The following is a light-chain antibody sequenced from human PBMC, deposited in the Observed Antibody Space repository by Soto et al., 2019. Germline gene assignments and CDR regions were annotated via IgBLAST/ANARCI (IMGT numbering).Light chain of an antibody. CDR2: DAS. V-gene: IGKV3-20*01. CDR3: QQYGSSPHT. CDR1: QSVASY. J-gene: IGKJ1*01. Sequence: EIVLTQSPATLSLSPGEGATLSCRASQSVASYLAWYQQKPGKAPRLLIYDASNRATGIPERFSGSGSGTDFTLTISRLEPEDFAVYYCQQYGSSPHTFGQGTKVDIK.